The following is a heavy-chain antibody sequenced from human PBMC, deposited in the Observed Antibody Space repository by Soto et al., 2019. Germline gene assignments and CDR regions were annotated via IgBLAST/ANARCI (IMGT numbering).Heavy chain of an antibody. CDR1: GFTFSSYS. Sequence: GGSLRLSCAASGFTFSSYSMNWVRQAPGKGLEWVSSISSSSSYIYYADSVKGRFTISRDNAKNSLYLQMNSLRAEDTAVYYCARDGGTLYNWNDGIAFDIWGQGTMVTVS. V-gene: IGHV3-21*01. CDR2: ISSSSSYI. D-gene: IGHD1-1*01. CDR3: ARDGGTLYNWNDGIAFDI. J-gene: IGHJ3*02.